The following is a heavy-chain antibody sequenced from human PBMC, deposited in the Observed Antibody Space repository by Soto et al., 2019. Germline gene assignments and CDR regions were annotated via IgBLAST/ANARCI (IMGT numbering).Heavy chain of an antibody. CDR2: ISVKNGDT. V-gene: IGHV1-18*01. CDR3: ARVVPERAYYSYYMDV. Sequence: QVQLVQSGAEVKKPGASVKVSCKASGYTFFDYGVSWVRQAPGQGLEWMAWISVKNGDTNYAQKFQGRVTMTTDTATNTAHMEVTILISDDTAVYYCARVVPERAYYSYYMDVWGTGTTVTVSS. D-gene: IGHD2-15*01. J-gene: IGHJ6*03. CDR1: GYTFFDYG.